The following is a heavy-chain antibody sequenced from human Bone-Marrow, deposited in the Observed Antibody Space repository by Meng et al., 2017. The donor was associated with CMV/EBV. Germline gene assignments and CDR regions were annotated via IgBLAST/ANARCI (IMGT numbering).Heavy chain of an antibody. J-gene: IGHJ4*02. CDR3: ARLQYSSPPGFDY. CDR2: ISYDGSNK. CDR1: GFTFSSYA. D-gene: IGHD6-6*01. Sequence: GGSLRLSCAASGFTFSSYAMHWVRQAPGKGLEWVAVISYDGSNKYYADSVKGRFTISRDNSKNTLYLQMNSLRAEDTAVYYCARLQYSSPPGFDYWGQGTLVTVYS. V-gene: IGHV3-30-3*01.